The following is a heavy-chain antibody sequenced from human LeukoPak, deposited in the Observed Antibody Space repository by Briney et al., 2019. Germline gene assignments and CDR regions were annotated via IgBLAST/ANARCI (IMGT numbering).Heavy chain of an antibody. CDR1: GYTFTGYY. J-gene: IGHJ4*02. D-gene: IGHD3-9*01. CDR2: INPNSGGT. V-gene: IGHV1-2*02. CDR3: ARGRRLRYFDWLPFDY. Sequence: GASVKVSCKASGYTFTGYYMHWVRQAPGQGLEWMGWINPNSGGTNYAQKFQGRVTMTRDTSISTAYMELSRLRSDDTAVYYCARGRRLRYFDWLPFDYWGQGTLVTVSS.